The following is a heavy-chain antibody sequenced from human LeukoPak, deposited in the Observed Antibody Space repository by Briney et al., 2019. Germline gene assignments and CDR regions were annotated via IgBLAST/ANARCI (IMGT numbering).Heavy chain of an antibody. Sequence: GGSLRLSCAASGFTFSSNYMSWVRQAPGKGLERVSLIYSGGSTFYSDSVTGRFTISRDNSKKTRYLQMNSLRAEDTAVYYCAKELPSNTAADYWGQGTLITVSS. CDR2: IYSGGST. J-gene: IGHJ4*02. D-gene: IGHD3-16*02. CDR3: AKELPSNTAADY. CDR1: GFTFSSNY. V-gene: IGHV3-53*01.